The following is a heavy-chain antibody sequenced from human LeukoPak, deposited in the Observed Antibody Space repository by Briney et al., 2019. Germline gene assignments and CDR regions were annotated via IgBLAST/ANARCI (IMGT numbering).Heavy chain of an antibody. CDR1: GFTFGDYA. CDR3: TRDRAIVVVPAAPEAAY. CDR2: IRSKAYGGTT. J-gene: IGHJ4*02. Sequence: GRSLRLSCTASGFTFGDYAMSWFRQAPGKGLEWVGFIRSKAYGGTTEYAASVKGRFTISRDDSKSIAYLQMNSLKPEDTAVYYCTRDRAIVVVPAAPEAAYWGQGTLVTVSS. D-gene: IGHD2-2*01. V-gene: IGHV3-49*03.